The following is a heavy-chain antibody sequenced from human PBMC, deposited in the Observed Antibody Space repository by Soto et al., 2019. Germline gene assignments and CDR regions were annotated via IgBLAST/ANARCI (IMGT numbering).Heavy chain of an antibody. V-gene: IGHV3-48*03. D-gene: IGHD3-10*01. CDR1: GFTFSSYE. CDR3: ASNGEFHYYGMDV. J-gene: IGHJ6*02. CDR2: ISSSGSTI. Sequence: GGSLRLSCAASGFTFSSYEMNWVRQAPGKGLEWVSYISSSGSTIYYADSVKGRFTISRDNAKNSLYLQVNSLRAEDTAVYYCASNGEFHYYGMDVWGQGTTVTVSS.